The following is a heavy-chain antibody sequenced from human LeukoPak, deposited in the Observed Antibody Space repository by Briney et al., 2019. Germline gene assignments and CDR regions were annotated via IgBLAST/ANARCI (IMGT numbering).Heavy chain of an antibody. V-gene: IGHV4-34*01. CDR2: INYTGST. D-gene: IGHD3-3*01. CDR1: GGSFSGFY. J-gene: IGHJ4*02. CDR3: ARGGAGYDFWSGYLAFDC. Sequence: SETLSLTCAVYGGSFSGFYWSWIRHVPGKGLEWIGEINYTGSTSYNPSLKSRVTISVDTSQNQFFLLLSSVTAADTAVYYCARGGAGYDFWSGYLAFDCWGQGTLVTVSS.